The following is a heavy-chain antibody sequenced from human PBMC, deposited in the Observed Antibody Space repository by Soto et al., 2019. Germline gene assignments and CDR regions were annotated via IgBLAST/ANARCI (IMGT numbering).Heavy chain of an antibody. Sequence: QLQLQESGPGLVRPSETLSLTCTVSGGSISRSSYYWGWIRQPPGKGLEWIGNIYYSGSTYYNPSLKGRVSISVDTSKNQFSLKLSSVTAADTAVYYCARFHDYGDRGSYFDYWGQGTLVTVSS. J-gene: IGHJ4*02. D-gene: IGHD4-17*01. CDR3: ARFHDYGDRGSYFDY. CDR2: IYYSGST. V-gene: IGHV4-39*01. CDR1: GGSISRSSYY.